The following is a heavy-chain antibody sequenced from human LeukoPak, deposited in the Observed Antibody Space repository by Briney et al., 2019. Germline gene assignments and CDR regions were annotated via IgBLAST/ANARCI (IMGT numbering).Heavy chain of an antibody. CDR2: ISSSGSTI. CDR3: ARALLRLNWFDP. V-gene: IGHV3-48*03. Sequence: PGGSLRLSCAASGFTFSSYEMNWVRQAPGKGLEEVSYISSSGSTIYYADSVKGRFTISRDNAKNSLYLQMNSLRAEDTAVYYCARALLRLNWFDPWGQGTLVTVSS. CDR1: GFTFSSYE. J-gene: IGHJ5*02. D-gene: IGHD2/OR15-2a*01.